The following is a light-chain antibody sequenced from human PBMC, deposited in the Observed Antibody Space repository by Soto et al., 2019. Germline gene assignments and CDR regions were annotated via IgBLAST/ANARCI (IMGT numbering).Light chain of an antibody. CDR3: QKYSGAPFT. Sequence: DIHMTQSPSSLSASVLDRFTITCRASQGISSYLAWYQQKPGKVPKLLISAASTLQSGVPSRFSGGGSGTHFTLTISSLQPEDVATYYCQKYSGAPFTFGPGTKVDIK. CDR2: AAS. J-gene: IGKJ3*01. CDR1: QGISSY. V-gene: IGKV1-27*01.